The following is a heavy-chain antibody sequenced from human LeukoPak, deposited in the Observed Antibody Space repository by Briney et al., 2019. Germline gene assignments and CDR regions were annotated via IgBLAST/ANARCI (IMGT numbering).Heavy chain of an antibody. J-gene: IGHJ4*02. D-gene: IGHD5-18*01. Sequence: SETLSLTCAVYGGSLSGYYWSWIRQPPGRGLEWIGEGYDSGTTNYNPSLKSRVTISLDTSNNQFSLKLTSVTAADTAVYYCARTARRGYSSGYYFDYWGQGTLVTVSA. CDR3: ARTARRGYSSGYYFDY. CDR2: GYDSGTT. CDR1: GGSLSGYY. V-gene: IGHV4-34*01.